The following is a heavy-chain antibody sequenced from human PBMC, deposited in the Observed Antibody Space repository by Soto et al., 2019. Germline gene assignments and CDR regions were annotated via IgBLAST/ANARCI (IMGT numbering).Heavy chain of an antibody. CDR3: GYDFWSGYYSVGQTSGMDV. V-gene: IGHV3-73*02. J-gene: IGHJ6*02. CDR2: IRDKVNKYAT. CDR1: GFTFSGSA. D-gene: IGHD3-3*01. Sequence: EVQLVESGGGLVQPGGSLKLSCAASGFTFSGSAIHWVRQASGKRLEWVGRIRDKVNKYATAYAASVTGRFTISRDDSKNMAYLQMNSLKTDDTAVYYCGYDFWSGYYSVGQTSGMDVWGQGTTVTVSS.